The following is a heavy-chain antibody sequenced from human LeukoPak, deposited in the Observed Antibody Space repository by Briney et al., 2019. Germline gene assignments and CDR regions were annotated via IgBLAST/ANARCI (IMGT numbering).Heavy chain of an antibody. V-gene: IGHV3-30*02. D-gene: IGHD5-24*01. Sequence: GGSLRLSCAASGFTFSNFGMHWVRQAPGKGLEWVTFIRYDGTNKYYADSVKGRFTISRDNSKNTLYLQMNSLRVEDTAIYYCAKVELSTSPGGIDYWGQGTLVTVSS. CDR1: GFTFSNFG. CDR3: AKVELSTSPGGIDY. J-gene: IGHJ4*02. CDR2: IRYDGTNK.